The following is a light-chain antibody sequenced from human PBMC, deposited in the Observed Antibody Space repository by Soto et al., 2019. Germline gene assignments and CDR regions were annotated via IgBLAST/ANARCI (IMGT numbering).Light chain of an antibody. CDR1: SSDIGTYDH. Sequence: QSLLTKPASVSGSPGQSITTSCSGTSSDIGTYDHVAWFQQFPGKTPKLVIYSVSDRPSGVSYRFSGSKSGNTASLTISGLQADDEADYYCISYTVSRSYVFGTGTKVTVL. V-gene: IGLV2-14*01. CDR2: SVS. J-gene: IGLJ1*01. CDR3: ISYTVSRSYV.